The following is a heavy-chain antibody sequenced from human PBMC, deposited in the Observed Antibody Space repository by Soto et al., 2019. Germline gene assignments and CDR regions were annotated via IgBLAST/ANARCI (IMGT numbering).Heavy chain of an antibody. J-gene: IGHJ4*02. D-gene: IGHD5-12*01. Sequence: SETLSLTCSVSGGSINSDDSFWGWVRQSPGKGLEWIGSLYYGGSTFYNPSLKSRVTISLDTSKNQFSLKLSSVTAADTAVYYCARSGRSGYDPFDYWGQGTLVTVSS. CDR3: ARSGRSGYDPFDY. CDR1: GGSINSDDSF. CDR2: LYYGGST. V-gene: IGHV4-39*01.